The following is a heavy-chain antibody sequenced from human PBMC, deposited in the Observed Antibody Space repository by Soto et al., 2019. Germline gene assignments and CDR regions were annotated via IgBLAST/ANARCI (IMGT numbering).Heavy chain of an antibody. V-gene: IGHV3-30*04. D-gene: IGHD3-10*01. CDR3: ARDVGFGDVSPPTYYYNAMDV. CDR1: GFTLGSYS. J-gene: IGHJ6*02. Sequence: QVQLVESGGGVVQPGRSLRLSCASSGFTLGSYSLHWVRQPPGKGLEWVAVISKDGGSKYYADSVRGRFTISRDHSKSTLYLEMNSLRTEDTAVYFCARDVGFGDVSPPTYYYNAMDVGGRGTTVTVSS. CDR2: ISKDGGSK.